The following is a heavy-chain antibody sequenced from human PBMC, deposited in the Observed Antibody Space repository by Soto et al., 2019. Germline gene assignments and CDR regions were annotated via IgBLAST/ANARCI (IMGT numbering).Heavy chain of an antibody. V-gene: IGHV3-48*01. Sequence: PGRSLRLSCAASGFTFRNYGMNWVRQAPGKGLEWVSYIGIGSSTKYYADSVKGRFTISRDNAKNSLYLQMNSLRAEDTAVYYCARDRYSYYDFWSGSLPYYYYGMDVWGQGTTVTVSS. CDR1: GFTFRNYG. J-gene: IGHJ6*02. D-gene: IGHD3-3*01. CDR3: ARDRYSYYDFWSGSLPYYYYGMDV. CDR2: IGIGSSTK.